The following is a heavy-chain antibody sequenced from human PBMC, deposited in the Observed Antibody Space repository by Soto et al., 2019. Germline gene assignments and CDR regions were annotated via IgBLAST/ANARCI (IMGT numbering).Heavy chain of an antibody. CDR1: GYTFTGYY. V-gene: IGHV1-2*02. CDR2: INPNSGGT. D-gene: IGHD4-4*01. Sequence: ASVKVSCKASGYTFTGYYMHWVRQAPGQGLEWMGWINPNSGGTTYAQKFQGRVTMTRDTSISTAYMELSRLRSDDTAVYYCSREPGRFYSNYGMDVWGQGTTVTVSS. J-gene: IGHJ6*02. CDR3: SREPGRFYSNYGMDV.